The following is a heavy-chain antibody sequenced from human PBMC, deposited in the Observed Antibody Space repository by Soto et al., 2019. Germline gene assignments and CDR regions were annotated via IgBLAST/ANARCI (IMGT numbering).Heavy chain of an antibody. V-gene: IGHV1-3*01. CDR2: INAGNGNT. J-gene: IGHJ4*02. CDR1: GYTFTSYA. D-gene: IGHD5-12*01. Sequence: ASVKVSCKASGYTFTSYAMHWVRQAPGQRLEWMGWINAGNGNTKYSQKFQGRVTITRDTSASTAYMELSSLRSEDTAVYYCARDAVRGYSGYDYVPFYYFDYWGQGTLVTSPQ. CDR3: ARDAVRGYSGYDYVPFYYFDY.